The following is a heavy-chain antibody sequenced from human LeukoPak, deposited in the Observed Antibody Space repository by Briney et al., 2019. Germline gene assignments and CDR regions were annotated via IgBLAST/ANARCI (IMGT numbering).Heavy chain of an antibody. D-gene: IGHD2-2*01. J-gene: IGHJ6*02. V-gene: IGHV1-2*02. Sequence: ASVKVSCKASGYTFTGYYMHWVRQAPGQGLEWMGWINPNSGGTNYAQKFQGRVTMTRDTSISTAYMELSRLRSDDTAVYYCARGLPAAIGPYYYYGMDVWGQGTTVTVSS. CDR2: INPNSGGT. CDR1: GYTFTGYY. CDR3: ARGLPAAIGPYYYYGMDV.